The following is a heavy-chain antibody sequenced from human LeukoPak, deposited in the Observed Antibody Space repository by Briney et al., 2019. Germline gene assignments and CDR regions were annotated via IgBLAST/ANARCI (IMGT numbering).Heavy chain of an antibody. V-gene: IGHV1-18*01. CDR1: GYTFTSYG. Sequence: ASVKLSCKASGYTFTSYGISWVRQAPGQGLEWMGWISAYNGNTNYAQKLQGRVTMTTDTSTSTAYMELRSLRSDDTAVYYCARSIQGYYYDSSGYYDYRGQGTLVTVSS. CDR2: ISAYNGNT. J-gene: IGHJ4*02. CDR3: ARSIQGYYYDSSGYYDY. D-gene: IGHD3-22*01.